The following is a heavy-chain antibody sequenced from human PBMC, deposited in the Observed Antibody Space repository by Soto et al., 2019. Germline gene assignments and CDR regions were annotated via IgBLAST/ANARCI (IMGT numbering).Heavy chain of an antibody. CDR3: VRGGEAVAGYYYSGLHV. J-gene: IGHJ6*02. V-gene: IGHV4-59*01. CDR1: CGSISRSY. Sequence: SETLSLTCNVSCGSISRSYWIWIRQPPGKRLEWIGYIHYTGSTKYNPSLKSRVTMSVDTSKNQISLKLSSVTAADTAVYYCVRGGEAVAGYYYSGLHVWGRGTTVTVSS. CDR2: IHYTGST. D-gene: IGHD6-19*01.